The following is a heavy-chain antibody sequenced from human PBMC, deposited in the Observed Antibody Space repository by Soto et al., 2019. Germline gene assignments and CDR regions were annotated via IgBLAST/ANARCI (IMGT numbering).Heavy chain of an antibody. V-gene: IGHV4-4*02. CDR3: ARPWYSSSWYDSYDYYGMDV. Sequence: QVQLQESGPGLVKPSGTLSLTCAVSGGSISSSNWWSWVRQPPGQVLEWIGEIYHSGSTNYHPSLKGRVTRSVDKSKNQFSLKLSSVTAADTSVYYCARPWYSSSWYDSYDYYGMDVWGQGTTVTVSS. J-gene: IGHJ6*02. CDR2: IYHSGST. D-gene: IGHD6-13*01. CDR1: GGSISSSNW.